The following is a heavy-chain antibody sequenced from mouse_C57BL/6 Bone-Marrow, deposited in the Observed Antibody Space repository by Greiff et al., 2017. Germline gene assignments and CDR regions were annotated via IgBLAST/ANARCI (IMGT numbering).Heavy chain of an antibody. D-gene: IGHD1-1*01. Sequence: VQLQQSGPGLVQPSPSLSITCTVSGFSLTSYGVHWVRQSPGKGLEWLGVIWRGGSTDYNAAFMSRLSITKDNSKSQVFFKMNSLQADDTAIYYCAKESFDHYGSSYDWYFDVWGTGTTVTVSS. V-gene: IGHV2-5*01. J-gene: IGHJ1*03. CDR3: AKESFDHYGSSYDWYFDV. CDR1: GFSLTSYG. CDR2: IWRGGST.